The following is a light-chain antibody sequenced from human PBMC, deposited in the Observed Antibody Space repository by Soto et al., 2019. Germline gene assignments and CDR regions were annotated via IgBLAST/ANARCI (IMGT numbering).Light chain of an antibody. CDR1: SSDVGAYNY. J-gene: IGLJ1*01. CDR2: DVT. CDR3: WSYGSSCV. Sequence: QSALTQPRSVSGSPGQSVTISCTGTSSDVGAYNYVSWYQQHPGKAPKLMIYDVTKRPSGVPDRFSGSKSANTASLTISGLQAEDEADYYCWSYGSSCVFGTGTKLAVL. V-gene: IGLV2-11*01.